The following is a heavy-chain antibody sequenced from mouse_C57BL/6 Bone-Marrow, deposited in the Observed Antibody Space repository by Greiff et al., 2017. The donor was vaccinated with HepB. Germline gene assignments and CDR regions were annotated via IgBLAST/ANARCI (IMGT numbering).Heavy chain of an antibody. CDR3: TSYGPKGGYVDV. J-gene: IGHJ1*03. Sequence: VQLQQPGAELVRPGASVKLSCTASGFNIKDDYMHWVKQRPEQGLEWIGWIDPENGDTEYASKFQGKATITADTSSNTAYLQRSSLTSEDTAVYYCTSYGPKGGYVDVWGTGTTVTVSS. D-gene: IGHD1-1*01. CDR2: IDPENGDT. V-gene: IGHV14-4*01. CDR1: GFNIKDDY.